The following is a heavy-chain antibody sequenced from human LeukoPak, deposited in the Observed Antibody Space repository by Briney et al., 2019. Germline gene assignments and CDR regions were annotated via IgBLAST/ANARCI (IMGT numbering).Heavy chain of an antibody. J-gene: IGHJ4*02. D-gene: IGHD2-21*01. CDR3: AKVQRWGSPHYLDS. CDR2: ISASGGST. CDR1: GFTFSSSA. Sequence: GGSLRLSCAASGFTFSSSAMSWVRQVPGKGLEWVSGISASGGSTYYADSVRGRFTISRDNSKNTLYVQMNSLRDEDTAVYYCAKVQRWGSPHYLDSWGQGTLVTVSS. V-gene: IGHV3-23*01.